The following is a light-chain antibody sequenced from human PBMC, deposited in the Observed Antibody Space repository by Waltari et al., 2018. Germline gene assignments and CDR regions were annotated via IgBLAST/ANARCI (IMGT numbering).Light chain of an antibody. CDR1: QRVGTY. CDR2: DAS. CDR3: QQRSNWTPHT. Sequence: EVVLTQSPATLSLSPGETATLPCRASQRVGTYLAWYQQKPGQAPRLLIYDASNRATGIPDRFRGSGSGTDFTLTISSLEAEDFAVYYCQQRSNWTPHTFGQGARLEIK. J-gene: IGKJ2*01. V-gene: IGKV3-11*01.